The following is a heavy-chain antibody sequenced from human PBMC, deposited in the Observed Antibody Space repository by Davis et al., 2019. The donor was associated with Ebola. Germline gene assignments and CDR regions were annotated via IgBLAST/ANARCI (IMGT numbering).Heavy chain of an antibody. CDR1: GGSFSGYY. CDR3: ARHKAGFVVVTAFDI. CDR2: INHSGST. D-gene: IGHD2-21*02. J-gene: IGHJ3*02. V-gene: IGHV4-34*01. Sequence: PSETLSLTCAVYGGSFSGYYWSWIRQPPGKGLEWIGEINHSGSTNYNPSLKSRVTISVDTSKNQFSLKLSSVTAADTAVYYCARHKAGFVVVTAFDIWGQGTMVTVSS.